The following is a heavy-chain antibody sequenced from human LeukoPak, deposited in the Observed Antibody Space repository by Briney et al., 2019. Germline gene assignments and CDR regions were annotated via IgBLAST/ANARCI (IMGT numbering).Heavy chain of an antibody. D-gene: IGHD5-18*01. V-gene: IGHV4-59*01. J-gene: IGHJ3*02. CDR1: GGAISSYY. CDR3: ARVRGVDTAMSAFDI. CDR2: IYYSGST. Sequence: SETLSLTCTVSGGAISSYYWSWIRQPPGKGLDWIGYIYYSGSTNYNPSLKSRVTISVDTSKNQFSLKLSSVTAADTAVYYCARVRGVDTAMSAFDIWGQGTMVTVSS.